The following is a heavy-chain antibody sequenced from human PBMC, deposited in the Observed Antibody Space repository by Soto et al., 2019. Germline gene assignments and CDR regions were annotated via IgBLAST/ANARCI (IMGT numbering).Heavy chain of an antibody. CDR1: GFTFSSYV. V-gene: IGHV3-23*01. CDR2: ISNSVSNT. Sequence: EVQLLESGGGLVQPGGSLRLSCAASGFTFSSYVMSWVRQAPGKGLEWVSGISNSVSNTYYADSVKGRFTISRDNSKSTLYLQMNSLRVEDTAVYYCASRRCSSASCGPGLFDSWGQGTLVTVSS. D-gene: IGHD2-2*01. CDR3: ASRRCSSASCGPGLFDS. J-gene: IGHJ4*02.